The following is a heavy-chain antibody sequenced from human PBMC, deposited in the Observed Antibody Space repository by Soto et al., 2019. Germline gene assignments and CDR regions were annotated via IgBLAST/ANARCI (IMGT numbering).Heavy chain of an antibody. CDR2: IYYSGTT. Sequence: SETLSLTCTVSGGSITTYLWSWVRQPPGKGLEWIGYIYYSGTTNYNPSLMSRLTLSVDTSKNQFSLELTSVTAADTAVYYCARVSGSGSLTNWFDPWGQGTLVTVSS. CDR3: ARVSGSGSLTNWFDP. V-gene: IGHV4-59*01. J-gene: IGHJ5*02. CDR1: GGSITTYL. D-gene: IGHD3-10*01.